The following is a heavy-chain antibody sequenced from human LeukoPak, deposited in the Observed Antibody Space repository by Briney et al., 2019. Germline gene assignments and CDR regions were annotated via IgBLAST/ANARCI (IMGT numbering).Heavy chain of an antibody. J-gene: IGHJ4*02. V-gene: IGHV3-33*01. Sequence: PGRSLRLSCAASGFTFSSYGMHWVRQAPGKGLEWVAVIWYDGSNKYYADSVKGRFTISRDNSKNTLYLQMNSLRDEDTAVYYCARDTRRYFDWLTYLDYWGQGTLVTVSS. CDR1: GFTFSSYG. CDR2: IWYDGSNK. D-gene: IGHD3-9*01. CDR3: ARDTRRYFDWLTYLDY.